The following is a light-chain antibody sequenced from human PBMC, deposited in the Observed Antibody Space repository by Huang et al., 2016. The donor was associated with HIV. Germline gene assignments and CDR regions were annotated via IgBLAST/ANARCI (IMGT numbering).Light chain of an antibody. V-gene: IGKV3-15*01. CDR2: GAS. J-gene: IGKJ2*01. CDR1: QSVSSN. Sequence: EIVMTQSPATLSVSPGERATLSCRASQSVSSNLAWYQQKPGQAPRLRIYGASTRATGSPARFSGSGSGTEFTLTISSLQSEDFAVYYCQQYNNWPVTFGQGTKLEIK. CDR3: QQYNNWPVT.